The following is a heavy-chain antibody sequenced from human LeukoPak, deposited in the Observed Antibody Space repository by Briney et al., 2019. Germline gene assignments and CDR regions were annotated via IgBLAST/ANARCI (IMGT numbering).Heavy chain of an antibody. D-gene: IGHD5-18*01. CDR1: GGSISSYY. V-gene: IGHV4-59*12. J-gene: IGHJ5*02. CDR3: ARDWVTPPYNWFNP. CDR2: IYYSGST. Sequence: SETLSLTSTVSGGSISSYYWSWIRQPPGKGLEWIGYIYYSGSTNYNPSLKSRVTVSADTSKNQISLNLTSVTAADTAVYYCARDWVTPPYNWFNPWGQGTLVTVSS.